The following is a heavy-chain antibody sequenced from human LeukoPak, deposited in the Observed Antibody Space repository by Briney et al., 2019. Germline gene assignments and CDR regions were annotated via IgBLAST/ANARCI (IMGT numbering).Heavy chain of an antibody. D-gene: IGHD2-21*02. V-gene: IGHV3-21*01. J-gene: IGHJ4*02. CDR1: GFTFSSYS. CDR3: ARQDCGGDCSSSFDY. Sequence: PGGSLRLSCAASGFTFSSYSMNWVRQAPGKGLEWVSSISSSSSYIYYADSVKGRFTISRDNAKNSLYLQMNSLRAEDTAVYYYARQDCGGDCSSSFDYWGQGTLVTVSS. CDR2: ISSSSSYI.